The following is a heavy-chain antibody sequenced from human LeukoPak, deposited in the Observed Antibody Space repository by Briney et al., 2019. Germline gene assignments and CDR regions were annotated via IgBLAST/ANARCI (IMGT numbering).Heavy chain of an antibody. CDR2: INHSGST. D-gene: IGHD3-3*01. J-gene: IGHJ4*02. V-gene: IGHV4-34*01. CDR1: GGSFSGYY. Sequence: PSETLSLTCAVYGGSFSGYYWSWIRQPPGKGLEWIGEINHSGSTNYNPSLKSRVTISVDTSKNQFSLKLSSVTAADTAVYYCARGSSDTIFGVVDDYWGQGTLVTVSS. CDR3: ARGSSDTIFGVVDDY.